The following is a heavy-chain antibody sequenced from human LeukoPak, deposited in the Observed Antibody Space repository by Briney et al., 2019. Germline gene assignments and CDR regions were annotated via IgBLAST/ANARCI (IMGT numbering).Heavy chain of an antibody. V-gene: IGHV3-23*01. J-gene: IGHJ4*02. Sequence: GGSLRLSCAASGFAFSSYAMSWVRQAPGKGLEWVSAISGSGGSTYYADSVKGRFTISRDNSKNTLYLQMNSLRAEDTAVYYCAKQSRSSGWYPIDYWGQGTLVTVSS. D-gene: IGHD6-19*01. CDR3: AKQSRSSGWYPIDY. CDR1: GFAFSSYA. CDR2: ISGSGGST.